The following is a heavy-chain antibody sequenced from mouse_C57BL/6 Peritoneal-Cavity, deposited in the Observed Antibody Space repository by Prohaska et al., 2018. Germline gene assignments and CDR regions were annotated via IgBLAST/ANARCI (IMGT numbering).Heavy chain of an antibody. CDR3: ASFYDGYWYFDV. CDR2: IAPSDSYT. D-gene: IGHD2-3*01. V-gene: IGHV1-69*02. CDR1: GYTFTSYW. J-gene: IGHJ1*03. Sequence: SVKLSCKASGYTFTSYWMHWVKQRPGQGLEWIGEIAPSDSYTNYNQKFKGKATLTVDKSSSTAYMQLSSLTCEDSAVYYCASFYDGYWYFDVWVTRTTVTVSS.